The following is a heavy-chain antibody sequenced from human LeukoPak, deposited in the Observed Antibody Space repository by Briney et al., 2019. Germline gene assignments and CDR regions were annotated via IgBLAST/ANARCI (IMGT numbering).Heavy chain of an antibody. CDR3: ARRYGDPNWFDP. V-gene: IGHV4-39*01. Sequence: SETLSLTCTVSGGSISSSSYYWSWIRQPPGKGLEWIGSIYYSGSTYYNPSLKSRVTISVDTSKNQFSLKLSSVTAADTAVYYRARRYGDPNWFDPWGQGTLVTVSS. J-gene: IGHJ5*02. CDR1: GGSISSSSYY. CDR2: IYYSGST. D-gene: IGHD4-17*01.